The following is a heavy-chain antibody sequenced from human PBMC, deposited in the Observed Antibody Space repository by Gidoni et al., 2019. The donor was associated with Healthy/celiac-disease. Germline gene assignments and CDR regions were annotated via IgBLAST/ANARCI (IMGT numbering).Heavy chain of an antibody. Sequence: QVQLVQSGAEVKKPGASVKVSCKASGYTFTSYAMHWVRQAPGQRLEWIGWINAGNGNTTNSQKLQGRVTITRDTSASTAYMELSSLRSEDTAVYYCASGGYLHSPPPIYLATDYWGQGTLVTVSS. CDR2: INAGNGNT. D-gene: IGHD2-2*02. CDR3: ASGGYLHSPPPIYLATDY. J-gene: IGHJ4*02. CDR1: GYTFTSYA. V-gene: IGHV1-3*01.